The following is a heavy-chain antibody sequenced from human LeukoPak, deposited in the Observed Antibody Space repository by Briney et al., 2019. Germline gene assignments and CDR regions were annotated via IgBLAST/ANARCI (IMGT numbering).Heavy chain of an antibody. CDR2: ISFDGSNK. V-gene: IGHV3-30-3*01. D-gene: IGHD3-16*01. Sequence: PGGSLRLSCTASGFTFSSYSLYWVRQAPGKGLEWVAVISFDGSNKYYADSVKGRFTISRDNSKNTLYLQMNSLRAEDTAVYYCAREELGSSLGFDPWGQGTLVTVSS. CDR3: AREELGSSLGFDP. CDR1: GFTFSSYS. J-gene: IGHJ5*02.